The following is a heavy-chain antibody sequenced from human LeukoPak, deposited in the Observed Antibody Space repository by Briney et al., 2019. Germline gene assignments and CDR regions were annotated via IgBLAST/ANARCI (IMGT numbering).Heavy chain of an antibody. CDR1: GFTFSSYE. CDR2: ISSSGSTI. D-gene: IGHD6-25*01. V-gene: IGHV3-48*03. Sequence: GGSLRLSCAASGFTFSSYEMNWVRQAPGKGLEWVSYISSSGSTIYYADSVEGRFTISRDNAKNSLYLQMNSLRAEDTAVYYCARDGTPIHSSGWVYMDVWGKGTTVTISS. J-gene: IGHJ6*04. CDR3: ARDGTPIHSSGWVYMDV.